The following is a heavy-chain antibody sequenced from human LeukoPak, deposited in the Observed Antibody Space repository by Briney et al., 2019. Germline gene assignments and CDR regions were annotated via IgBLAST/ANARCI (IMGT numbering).Heavy chain of an antibody. J-gene: IGHJ4*02. Sequence: ASVKVSCKASGYTFTSYYMHWVRQAPGQGLEWMGIINPSGGSTSYAQKFQGRVTMTRDTSTSTVYMELSSLRSEDTAVYYCARDHRITMVRGVPYFDYWGQGTLVTVSS. CDR2: INPSGGST. CDR1: GYTFTSYY. CDR3: ARDHRITMVRGVPYFDY. V-gene: IGHV1-46*03. D-gene: IGHD3-10*01.